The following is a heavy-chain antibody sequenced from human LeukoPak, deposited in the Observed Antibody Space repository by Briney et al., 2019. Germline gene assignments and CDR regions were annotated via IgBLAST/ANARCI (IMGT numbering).Heavy chain of an antibody. V-gene: IGHV4-38-2*01. J-gene: IGHJ5*02. CDR3: AMAGYGDYDWFDP. Sequence: SETLSLTCAVSGYSISSGYYWGWIRQPPGQGLEWIGSVYHSGSTYYNPSLKSRVTISVDTSKNQFTLKLSSVTAADTAVYYCAMAGYGDYDWFDPWGQGTLVTVSS. D-gene: IGHD4-17*01. CDR2: VYHSGST. CDR1: GYSISSGYY.